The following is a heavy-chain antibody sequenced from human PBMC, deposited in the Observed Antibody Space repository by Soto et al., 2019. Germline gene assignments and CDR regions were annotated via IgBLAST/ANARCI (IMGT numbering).Heavy chain of an antibody. CDR2: INPNSGGT. Sequence: ASVKVSCKASGYTFTGYYMHWVRQAPGQGLEWMGWINPNSGGTNYAQKFQGWVTMTRDTSISTAYMELSRLTSDDTAVYYCARATTVTPFDYWVQGTLVTVSS. V-gene: IGHV1-2*04. CDR1: GYTFTGYY. CDR3: ARATTVTPFDY. J-gene: IGHJ4*02. D-gene: IGHD4-17*01.